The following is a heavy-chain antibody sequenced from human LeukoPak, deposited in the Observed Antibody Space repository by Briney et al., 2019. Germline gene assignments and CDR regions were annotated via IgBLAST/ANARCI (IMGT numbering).Heavy chain of an antibody. CDR1: GFTFSSNY. V-gene: IGHV3-53*01. J-gene: IGHJ5*02. Sequence: GGSLRLSCAASGFTFSSNYMSWLRQAPGKGLEWVSVIYSGGSTYYPDSVKGRFTISRDNAKTSLYLQMNSLRAEDTAVYYCARRTVAARSGNNWFDPWGQGTLVTVSS. D-gene: IGHD3-10*01. CDR3: ARRTVAARSGNNWFDP. CDR2: IYSGGST.